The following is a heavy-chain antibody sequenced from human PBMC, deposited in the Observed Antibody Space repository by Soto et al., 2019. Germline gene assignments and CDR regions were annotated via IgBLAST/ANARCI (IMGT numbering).Heavy chain of an antibody. J-gene: IGHJ5*02. D-gene: IGHD2-15*01. CDR2: IIPIFGTA. Sequence: QVQLVQSGAEVKKPGSSVKVSCKASGGTFSSYAISWVRQAPGQGLEWMGGIIPIFGTANYAQKFQGRVTITADESTSTAYMELSSLRSEDTAVYYCVRDHVGAASPIVWFDPWGQGTLVTVSS. CDR3: VRDHVGAASPIVWFDP. V-gene: IGHV1-69*01. CDR1: GGTFSSYA.